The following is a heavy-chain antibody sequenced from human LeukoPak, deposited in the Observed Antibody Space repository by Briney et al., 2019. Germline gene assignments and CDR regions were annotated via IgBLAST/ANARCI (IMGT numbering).Heavy chain of an antibody. D-gene: IGHD3-22*01. CDR3: AKDTGAYYYDSSDNPEPLSY. J-gene: IGHJ4*02. CDR1: GFTFSGSA. CDR2: ISYDGNKK. V-gene: IGHV3-30*04. Sequence: GGSLRLSCAASGFTFSGSAMHWVRQASGKGLEWVAVISYDGNKKYSADSVKGRFTISRDNSKNTLYLQMNSLRADDTAVYYCAKDTGAYYYDSSDNPEPLSYWGQGTLVTVSS.